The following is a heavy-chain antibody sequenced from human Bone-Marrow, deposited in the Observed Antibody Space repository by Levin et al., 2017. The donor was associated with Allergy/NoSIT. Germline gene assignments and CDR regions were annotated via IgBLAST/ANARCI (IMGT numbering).Heavy chain of an antibody. CDR1: GFTFSSYA. D-gene: IGHD5-12*01. CDR2: ISGSGGST. J-gene: IGHJ5*02. V-gene: IGHV3-23*01. Sequence: GGSLRLSCAASGFTFSSYAMSWVRQAPGKGLEWVSAISGSGGSTYYADSVKGRFTISRDNSKNTLYLQMNSLRAEDTAVYYCAKKLGSGYENNWFDPWGQGTLVTVSS. CDR3: AKKLGSGYENNWFDP.